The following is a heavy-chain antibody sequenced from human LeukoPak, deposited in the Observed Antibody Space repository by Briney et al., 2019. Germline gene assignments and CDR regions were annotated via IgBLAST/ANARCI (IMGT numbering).Heavy chain of an antibody. CDR3: ARESSSQLDAFDL. D-gene: IGHD2-2*01. V-gene: IGHV4-30-2*01. CDR2: IYHSGST. CDR1: GGSISSGGYS. Sequence: SETLSLACAVSGGSISSGGYSWSWIRQPPGKGLEWIGYIYHSGSTYYNPSLKSRVTISVDRSKNQFSLKLSSVTAADTAVYYCARESSSQLDAFDLWGQGTMVTVSS. J-gene: IGHJ3*01.